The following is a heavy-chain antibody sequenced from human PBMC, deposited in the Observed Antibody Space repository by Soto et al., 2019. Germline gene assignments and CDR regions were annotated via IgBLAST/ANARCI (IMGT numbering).Heavy chain of an antibody. D-gene: IGHD2-15*01. Sequence: EVQLLESGGSLVQPGGSLRLSCAASGFSFRSYAMTWVRQAPGKGLEWVSSIGDSGAKTYYADSAKGRFTISRDNSKNTVYLEMNRLRVDDTALYYCAKDWTGNNGLGGGCMAYWGQGTLVTVSS. V-gene: IGHV3-23*01. CDR1: GFSFRSYA. CDR2: IGDSGAKT. CDR3: AKDWTGNNGLGGGCMAY. J-gene: IGHJ4*02.